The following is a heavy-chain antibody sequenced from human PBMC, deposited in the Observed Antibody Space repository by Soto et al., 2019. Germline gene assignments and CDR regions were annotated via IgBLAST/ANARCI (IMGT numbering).Heavy chain of an antibody. D-gene: IGHD5-12*01. CDR1: GFTFSSYS. Sequence: EVQLVESGGGLVKPGGSLRLSCAASGFTFSSYSMNWVRQAPGKGLDWVSSISSSSSYIYYADSVKGRFTISRDNAKNSLYLQMNSLRAEDTAVYYCARQVSKYSGYDFDYWGQGTLVTVSS. J-gene: IGHJ4*02. CDR2: ISSSSSYI. CDR3: ARQVSKYSGYDFDY. V-gene: IGHV3-21*01.